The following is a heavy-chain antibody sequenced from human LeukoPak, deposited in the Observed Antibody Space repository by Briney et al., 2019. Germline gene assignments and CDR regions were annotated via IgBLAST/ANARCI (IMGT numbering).Heavy chain of an antibody. Sequence: ASVKVSCKASGGTFSSYAINWVRQATGQGLEWMGWMNPNSGNTGCAQKFQGRVTITRNTSISTAYMELSSLRSEDTAVYYCARDWNRYAYWGQGTLVTVSS. CDR3: ARDWNRYAY. CDR1: GGTFSSYA. V-gene: IGHV1-8*03. J-gene: IGHJ4*02. CDR2: MNPNSGNT. D-gene: IGHD1-1*01.